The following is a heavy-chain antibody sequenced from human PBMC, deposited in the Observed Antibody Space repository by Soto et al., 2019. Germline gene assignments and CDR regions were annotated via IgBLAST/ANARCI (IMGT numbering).Heavy chain of an antibody. CDR1: GDSINTYY. Sequence: SETLSLTCTVSGDSINTYYWSWIRQPPGKGLEWIGEINHSGSTNYNPSLKSRVTISVDTSKNQFSLKLSSVTAADTAVYYCARGWIQLWLPRYWGQGTLVTVSS. J-gene: IGHJ4*02. CDR3: ARGWIQLWLPRY. V-gene: IGHV4-34*01. CDR2: INHSGST. D-gene: IGHD5-18*01.